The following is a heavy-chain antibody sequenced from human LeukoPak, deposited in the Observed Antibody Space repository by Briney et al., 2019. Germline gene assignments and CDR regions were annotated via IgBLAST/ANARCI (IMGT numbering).Heavy chain of an antibody. Sequence: GGSLRLSCAASGFTFDDYAMHWVRQAPGNGLEWVSGISWNSGSIGYADSVKGRFTISRDNAKNSLYLQMNSLRVEDMALYYCAKALGIQLWSYPFDYWGQGTLVTVSS. CDR1: GFTFDDYA. V-gene: IGHV3-9*03. CDR3: AKALGIQLWSYPFDY. CDR2: ISWNSGSI. D-gene: IGHD5-18*01. J-gene: IGHJ4*02.